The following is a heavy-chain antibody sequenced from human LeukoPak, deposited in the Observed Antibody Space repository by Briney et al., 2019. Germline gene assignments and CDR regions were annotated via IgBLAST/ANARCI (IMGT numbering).Heavy chain of an antibody. CDR1: GFTFSSYA. CDR2: ISSNGGST. D-gene: IGHD3-10*01. J-gene: IGHJ5*02. V-gene: IGHV3-64D*09. Sequence: GGSLRLSCSASGFTFSSYAMHWVRQAPGKGLEYVSAISSNGGSTYYADSVKGRFTISRDNSKNTLHLQMSSLRAEDTAVYYCVKDRFPGGSGSPIVFDPWGQGTLVTVSS. CDR3: VKDRFPGGSGSPIVFDP.